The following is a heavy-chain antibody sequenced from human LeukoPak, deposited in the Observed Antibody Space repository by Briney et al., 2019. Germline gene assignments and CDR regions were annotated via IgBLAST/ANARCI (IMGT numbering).Heavy chain of an antibody. J-gene: IGHJ4*02. CDR3: GRLSGWYWLDN. CDR2: ISSDGRIT. CDR1: GYTFRSYA. V-gene: IGHV3-64*01. D-gene: IGHD6-19*01. Sequence: GGSLRLSCAASGYTFRSYAMQWVRQAPGKGLEYVSAISSDGRITHYANSVKGRFTISRDNSKNTLYLQMGSLGADDMAMYYCGRLSGWYWLDNWGQGTLVTVSS.